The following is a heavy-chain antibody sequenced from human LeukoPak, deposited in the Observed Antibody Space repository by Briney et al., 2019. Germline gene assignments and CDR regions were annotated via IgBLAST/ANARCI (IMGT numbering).Heavy chain of an antibody. CDR3: ARDPSAAGTGYYGMDV. V-gene: IGHV1-3*01. J-gene: IGHJ6*02. CDR1: GYTFTSYA. CDR2: INAGNGNT. D-gene: IGHD6-13*01. Sequence: ASVKVSCKAPGYTFTSYAMHWVRQAPGQRLEWMGWINAGNGNTKYSQKFQGRVTITRDTSASTAYMELSSLRSEDTAVYYCARDPSAAGTGYYGMDVWGQGTTVTVSS.